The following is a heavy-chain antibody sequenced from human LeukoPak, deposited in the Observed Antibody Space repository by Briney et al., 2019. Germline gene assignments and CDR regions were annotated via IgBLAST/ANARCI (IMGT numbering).Heavy chain of an antibody. Sequence: PGGSLRLSCAAPGFTFSSYSMNWVRQTPGKGLEWVSSISSSSSYIYYADSVKGRFTISRDNAKNSLYLQMNSLRAEDTAVYYCAREGYAIWSDPWGQGTLVTVSS. V-gene: IGHV3-21*01. CDR3: AREGYAIWSDP. CDR1: GFTFSSYS. J-gene: IGHJ5*02. D-gene: IGHD2-8*01. CDR2: ISSSSSYI.